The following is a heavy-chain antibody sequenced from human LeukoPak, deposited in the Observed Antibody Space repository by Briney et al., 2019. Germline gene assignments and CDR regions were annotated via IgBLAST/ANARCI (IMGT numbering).Heavy chain of an antibody. CDR1: GFTFDRYA. CDR2: ISNDADNN. Sequence: GGSLRLSCAASGFTFDRYAMHWVRQAPGKGLEWVAVISNDADNNWYVDSVKGRFTISRDNSKNTLYLQMNSLRAEDTAMYYCARSIIRGVLPCWGQGTLVTVSS. V-gene: IGHV3-30*04. J-gene: IGHJ4*02. CDR3: ARSIIRGVLPC. D-gene: IGHD3-10*01.